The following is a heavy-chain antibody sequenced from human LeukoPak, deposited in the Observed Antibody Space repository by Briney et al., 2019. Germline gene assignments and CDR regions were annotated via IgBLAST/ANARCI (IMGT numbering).Heavy chain of an antibody. D-gene: IGHD3-3*01. CDR3: ARVAWSGYYTLYYFDY. V-gene: IGHV4-59*01. Sequence: SETLSLTCAVYGGSFSGYYWSWIRQPPGKGLEWIGYIYYSGSTNYNPSLKSRVTISVDTSKNQFSLKLSSVTAADTAVYYCARVAWSGYYTLYYFDYWGQGTLVTVSS. CDR2: IYYSGST. J-gene: IGHJ4*02. CDR1: GGSFSGYY.